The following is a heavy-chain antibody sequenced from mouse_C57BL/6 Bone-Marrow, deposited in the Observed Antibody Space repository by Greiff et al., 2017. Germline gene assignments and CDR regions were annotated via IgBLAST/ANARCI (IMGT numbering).Heavy chain of an antibody. Sequence: VQLQQSGAELVRPGASVTLSCKASGYTFTDYEMHWVKQTPVHGLEWIGAIDPETGGTAYNQKFKGKAILTADKSSSTAYMELRSLTSEDSAVYYCTRIVIYYKVDYWGQGTTLTVSS. CDR2: IDPETGGT. CDR3: TRIVIYYKVDY. V-gene: IGHV1-15*01. CDR1: GYTFTDYE. J-gene: IGHJ2*01. D-gene: IGHD2-1*01.